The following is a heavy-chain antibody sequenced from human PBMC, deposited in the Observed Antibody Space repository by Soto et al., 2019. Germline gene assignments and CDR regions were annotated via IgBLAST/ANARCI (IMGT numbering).Heavy chain of an antibody. Sequence: SVKVSCKAPGGTFSSYAISWVRQAPGQGLEWMGGIIPIFGTANYAQKFQGRVTITADESTSTAYMDLSSLRSEDTAVYYCARDAKIRYYYYGMDVWGQGTTVTVS. CDR3: ARDAKIRYYYYGMDV. D-gene: IGHD2-15*01. J-gene: IGHJ6*02. CDR2: IIPIFGTA. V-gene: IGHV1-69*13. CDR1: GGTFSSYA.